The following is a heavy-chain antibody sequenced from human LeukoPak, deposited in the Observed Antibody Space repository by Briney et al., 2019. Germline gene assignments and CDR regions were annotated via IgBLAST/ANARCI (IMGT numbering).Heavy chain of an antibody. CDR1: GGSISSYY. V-gene: IGHV4-59*12. CDR2: IYYSGST. CDR3: ARDSPPPFMITFGGVIPGFDY. J-gene: IGHJ4*02. D-gene: IGHD3-16*02. Sequence: SETLSLTCTVSGGSISSYYWSWIRQPPGKGLEWIGYIYYSGSTNYNPSLKSRVTISVDTSKNQFSLKLSSVTAADTAVYYCARDSPPPFMITFGGVIPGFDYWGQGTLVTVSS.